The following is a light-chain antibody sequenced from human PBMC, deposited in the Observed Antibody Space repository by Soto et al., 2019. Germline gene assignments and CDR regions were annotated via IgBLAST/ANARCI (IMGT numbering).Light chain of an antibody. CDR2: AAS. V-gene: IGKV1-39*01. Sequence: DIQMTQAPSSLSASVGDRVTVTCRTSQNIYNYLNWYQKKTGKAPKLLIYAASSVQSGVPLRFSGSGYGTDFTITISSMQTEDFATYYCQQTHSTPVTFGQGTRLEI. CDR1: QNIYNY. J-gene: IGKJ5*01. CDR3: QQTHSTPVT.